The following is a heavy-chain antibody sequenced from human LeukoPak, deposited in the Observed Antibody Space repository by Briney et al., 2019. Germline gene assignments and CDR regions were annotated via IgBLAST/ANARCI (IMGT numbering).Heavy chain of an antibody. CDR2: MKEDGTEK. CDR3: ATVGAPGGRFEN. J-gene: IGHJ4*02. D-gene: IGHD3-16*01. CDR1: GFTFDMST. V-gene: IGHV3-7*01. Sequence: GGSLRLSCVVSGFTFDMSTMTWVRQAPGKGPEGVAKMKEDGTEKFYVGSVEGRFTISRDNAKNSLYVQMNSLRVEDTAVYYCATVGAPGGRFENCGQGTLVTVSS.